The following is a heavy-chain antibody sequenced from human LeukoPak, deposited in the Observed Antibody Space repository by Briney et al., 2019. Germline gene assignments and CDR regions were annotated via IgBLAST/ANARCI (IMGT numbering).Heavy chain of an antibody. CDR1: GYTFTGYY. J-gene: IGHJ5*02. Sequence: ASVKVSCKASGYTFTGYYMHWVRRAPGEGLEWMGWINPNSGGTNYAQKFQGWVTMTRDTSISTAYMELSRLRSDDTAVYYCARDSTRRRWELGNWFDPWGQGTLVTVSS. V-gene: IGHV1-2*04. D-gene: IGHD1-26*01. CDR3: ARDSTRRRWELGNWFDP. CDR2: INPNSGGT.